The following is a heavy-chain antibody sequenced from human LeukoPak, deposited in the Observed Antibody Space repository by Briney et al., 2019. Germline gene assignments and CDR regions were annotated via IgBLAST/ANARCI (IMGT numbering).Heavy chain of an antibody. CDR2: IYYSGST. D-gene: IGHD3-22*01. J-gene: IGHJ4*02. CDR1: GVSISSYY. V-gene: IGHV4-59*12. CDR3: AKGGRGSDSSGYHFDY. Sequence: SSETLSLTCTVSGVSISSYYWSWIRQPPGKGLEWIGYIYYSGSTNYNPSLKSRVTISVDTSKNQFSLKLSSVTAADTAVYYCAKGGRGSDSSGYHFDYWGQGTLVTVSS.